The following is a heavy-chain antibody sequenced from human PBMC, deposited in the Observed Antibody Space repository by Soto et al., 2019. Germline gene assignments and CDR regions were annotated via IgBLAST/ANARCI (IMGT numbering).Heavy chain of an antibody. CDR2: IKQDGNEK. Sequence: GGSLRLSCAASGFTFSSYWMGWVRQAPGKGLEWVANIKQDGNEKYYVDSVKGRFTISRDNAKNSLYLQMNSLRAEDTAVYYCARDRDQLLYDYFYYGMDVWGQGPTVTVSS. D-gene: IGHD2-2*02. J-gene: IGHJ6*02. V-gene: IGHV3-7*05. CDR3: ARDRDQLLYDYFYYGMDV. CDR1: GFTFSSYW.